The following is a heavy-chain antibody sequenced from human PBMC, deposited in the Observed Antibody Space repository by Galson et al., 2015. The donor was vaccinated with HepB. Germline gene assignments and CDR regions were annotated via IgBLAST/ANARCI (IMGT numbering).Heavy chain of an antibody. CDR2: VYYTGGT. D-gene: IGHD2-2*01. CDR1: GVSVNSGDCY. CDR3: ASHSLVAPPDFDS. Sequence: LSLTCSVSGVSVNSGDCYWGWIRQPPGKGLEWIGYVYYTGGTNYNPSLKSRVTISVDTSKNQFSLSLKSVTAADMAVYYCASHSLVAPPDFDSWGQGTLVTVSS. J-gene: IGHJ4*02. V-gene: IGHV4-61*08.